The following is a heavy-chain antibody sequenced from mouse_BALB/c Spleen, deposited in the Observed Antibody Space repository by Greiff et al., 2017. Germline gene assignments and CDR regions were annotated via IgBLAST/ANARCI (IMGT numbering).Heavy chain of an antibody. D-gene: IGHD2-4*01. J-gene: IGHJ3*01. CDR3: ARSVNYDYLAWFAY. CDR2: ISSGSSTI. CDR1: GFTFSSFG. Sequence: EVKLMESGGGLVQPGGSRKLSCAASGFTFSSFGMHWVRQAPEKGLEWVAYISSGSSTIYYADTVKGRFTISRDNPKNTLFLQMTSLRSEDTAMYYCARSVNYDYLAWFAYWGQGTLVTVSA. V-gene: IGHV5-17*02.